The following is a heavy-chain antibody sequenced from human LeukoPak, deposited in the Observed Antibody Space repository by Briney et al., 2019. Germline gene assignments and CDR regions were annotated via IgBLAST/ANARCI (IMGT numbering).Heavy chain of an antibody. CDR1: GFTFSSYS. CDR3: ARDHGWPAGFDY. V-gene: IGHV3-23*01. Sequence: GGSLRLSCAASGFTFSSYSMNWVRQAPGKGLEWVSAISGSGGSTYYADSVKGRFTISRDNSKNTLYLQMNSLRAEDTAVYYCARDHGWPAGFDYWGQGTLVTVSS. D-gene: IGHD2-15*01. CDR2: ISGSGGST. J-gene: IGHJ4*02.